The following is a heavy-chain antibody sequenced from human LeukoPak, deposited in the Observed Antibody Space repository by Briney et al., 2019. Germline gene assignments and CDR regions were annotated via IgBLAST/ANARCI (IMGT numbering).Heavy chain of an antibody. CDR3: ARDAGFWSGYYEIDY. CDR2: ISSSSSTI. CDR1: GFTFSSYS. V-gene: IGHV3-48*01. D-gene: IGHD3-3*01. J-gene: IGHJ4*02. Sequence: TGGSLRLSCAASGFTFSSYSMNWVRQAPGKGLKWVSYISSSSSTIYYADSVKGRFTISRDNAKNSLYLQMNSLRAVDTAVYYCARDAGFWSGYYEIDYWGQGTLVSVSS.